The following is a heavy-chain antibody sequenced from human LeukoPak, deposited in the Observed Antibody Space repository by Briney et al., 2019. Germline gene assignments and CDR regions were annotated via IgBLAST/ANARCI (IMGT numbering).Heavy chain of an antibody. CDR2: IWYDGSNK. CDR1: GFTFSSYG. D-gene: IGHD6-13*01. V-gene: IGHV3-33*01. Sequence: PGRSLRLSCAASGFTFSSYGMHWVRQAPGKGLEWGAVIWYDGSNKYYADSVKGRFTISRDNSKNTLCLQINSVRAEGTAVYYCARDGVRVAAGTGPVGYWGQGTLVTVSS. CDR3: ARDGVRVAAGTGPVGY. J-gene: IGHJ4*02.